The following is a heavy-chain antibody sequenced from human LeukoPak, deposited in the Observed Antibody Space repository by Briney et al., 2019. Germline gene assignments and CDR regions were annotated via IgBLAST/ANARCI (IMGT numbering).Heavy chain of an antibody. V-gene: IGHV4-38-2*02. CDR1: GYSISSGYY. J-gene: IGHJ4*02. CDR3: ASLMITFGGVAPYYFDY. CDR2: IYHSGST. D-gene: IGHD3-16*01. Sequence: SETLSLTCTVSGYSISSGYYWGWIRQPPGKGLEWIGSIYHSGSTYYNPSLKSRVTISVDTSKNQFSLKLSSVTAADTAVYYCASLMITFGGVAPYYFDYWGQGTLVTVSS.